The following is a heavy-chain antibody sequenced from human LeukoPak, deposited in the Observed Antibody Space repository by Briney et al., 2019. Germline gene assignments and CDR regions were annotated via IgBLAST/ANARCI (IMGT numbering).Heavy chain of an antibody. CDR2: INPNTGGT. D-gene: IGHD3-10*01. V-gene: IGHV1-2*02. CDR1: GYTFTGYF. Sequence: ASVKVSCKASGYTFTGYFMHWVRQAPGQGLEWMGWINPNTGGTNYAQKFQGRVTMTRDTSTSTVYMELSSLRSEDTAVYYCARATMVRGPFDYWGQGTLVTVSS. J-gene: IGHJ4*02. CDR3: ARATMVRGPFDY.